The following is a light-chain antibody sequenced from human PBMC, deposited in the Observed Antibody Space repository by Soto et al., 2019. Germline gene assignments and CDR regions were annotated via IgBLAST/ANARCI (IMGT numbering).Light chain of an antibody. J-gene: IGKJ1*01. Sequence: EIVMTQSPATLSVSPGERATLSCRASQTVSSARLAWFQRKPGQAPRLLIYGASSRAPGIPDRFSGSGSETDFTLTITRLESEDFAVYSCHQYGSSPWTFGQGTKVDIK. V-gene: IGKV3-20*01. CDR2: GAS. CDR3: HQYGSSPWT. CDR1: QTVSSAR.